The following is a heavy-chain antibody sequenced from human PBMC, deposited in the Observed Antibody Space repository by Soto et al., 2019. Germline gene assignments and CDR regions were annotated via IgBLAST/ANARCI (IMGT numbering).Heavy chain of an antibody. V-gene: IGHV3-66*01. CDR1: GFTVSSNY. J-gene: IGHJ6*03. CDR3: ARDNLLRYFDWLSSSVGADYYYYMDV. Sequence: PGGSLRLSCAASGFTVSSNYMSWVRQAPGKGLEWVSVIYSGGSTYYADSVKGRFTISRDNSKNTLYLQMNSLRAEDTAVYYCARDNLLRYFDWLSSSVGADYYYYMDVWGKGTTVTVSS. CDR2: IYSGGST. D-gene: IGHD3-9*01.